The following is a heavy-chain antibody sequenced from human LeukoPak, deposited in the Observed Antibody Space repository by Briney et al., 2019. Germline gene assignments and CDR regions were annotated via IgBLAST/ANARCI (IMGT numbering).Heavy chain of an antibody. CDR2: ISSNGGST. Sequence: GRSLRLSCAASGFSFSSYAMHWVRQAPGKGLEYVSAISSNGGSTYYGNSVNGRFTISRDNSKNTLYLQMGSLRAEDMAVYYCARDNGCSGGSCYATNFDYWGQGTLVTVSS. CDR3: ARDNGCSGGSCYATNFDY. J-gene: IGHJ4*02. CDR1: GFSFSSYA. V-gene: IGHV3-64*01. D-gene: IGHD2-15*01.